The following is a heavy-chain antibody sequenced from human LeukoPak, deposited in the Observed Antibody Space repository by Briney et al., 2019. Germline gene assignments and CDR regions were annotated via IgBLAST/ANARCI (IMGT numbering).Heavy chain of an antibody. Sequence: PGGSLRLSCAASGFTFSSYGMHWVRQAPGKGLGWVAFIRYDGSNKYYADSVKGRFTISRDNSKNTLYLQMNSLRAEDTAVYYCAKQHSSWFPDFDYWGQGTLVTVSS. CDR1: GFTFSSYG. D-gene: IGHD6-13*01. V-gene: IGHV3-30*02. CDR3: AKQHSSWFPDFDY. CDR2: IRYDGSNK. J-gene: IGHJ4*02.